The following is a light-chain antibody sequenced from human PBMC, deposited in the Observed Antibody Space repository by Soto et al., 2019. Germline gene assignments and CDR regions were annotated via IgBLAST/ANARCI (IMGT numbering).Light chain of an antibody. J-gene: IGKJ2*01. Sequence: IVMTQSPDSLAVSLGERATINCKSSQSVLYSSNNKTYLAWYRQKPGQPPKRLIYWASIRESGVPDRISGSGTETDFTLTISSLQAEDVAVYYCQQYYSTPPYTFGQGTKLESK. CDR3: QQYYSTPPYT. CDR2: WAS. V-gene: IGKV4-1*01. CDR1: QSVLYSSNNKTY.